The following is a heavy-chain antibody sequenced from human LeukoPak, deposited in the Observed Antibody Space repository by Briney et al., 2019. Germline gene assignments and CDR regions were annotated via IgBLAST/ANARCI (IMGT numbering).Heavy chain of an antibody. CDR3: ARVRVDHNTMIVVVNDY. D-gene: IGHD3-22*01. V-gene: IGHV4-59*01. CDR2: IYYSGST. J-gene: IGHJ4*02. CDR1: GGSNSSYY. Sequence: SETLSLXCTVSGGSNSSYYWSWIRQPPGKGLEWIGYIYYSGSTNYNLSLKSRVTISVDTSKNQFSLKLSSVTAEDTAVYYCARVRVDHNTMIVVVNDYWGQGTLVTVSS.